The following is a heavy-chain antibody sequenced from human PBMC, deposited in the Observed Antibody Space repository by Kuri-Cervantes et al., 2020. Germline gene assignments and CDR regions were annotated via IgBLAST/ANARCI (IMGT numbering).Heavy chain of an antibody. CDR3: ARLYYYGSSYYFDY. V-gene: IGHV4-30-2*01. Sequence: SETLSLTCTVSGGSISFDGYSWSWIRQPPGKGLEWIGYIYHSGSTYYNPSLKSRVTISIDTSQNQFSLRLSSVTAADTAVYYCARLYYYGSSYYFDYWGQGTLVTVSS. J-gene: IGHJ4*02. CDR2: IYHSGST. CDR1: GGSISFDGYS. D-gene: IGHD3-10*01.